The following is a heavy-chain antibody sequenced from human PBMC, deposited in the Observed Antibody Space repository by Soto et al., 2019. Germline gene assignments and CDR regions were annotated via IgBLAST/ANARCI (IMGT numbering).Heavy chain of an antibody. D-gene: IGHD6-6*01. Sequence: SETLSLTCTVSGGSISSSSYYWGWIRQPPGKGLEWIGSIYYSGSTYYNPSLKSRVTISVDTSKNQFSLKLSSVTAADTAVYYCAMGYASMLGHRIAARPDCWFDPWGQGTLVTVSS. CDR3: AMGYASMLGHRIAARPDCWFDP. CDR1: GGSISSSSYY. V-gene: IGHV4-39*01. J-gene: IGHJ5*02. CDR2: IYYSGST.